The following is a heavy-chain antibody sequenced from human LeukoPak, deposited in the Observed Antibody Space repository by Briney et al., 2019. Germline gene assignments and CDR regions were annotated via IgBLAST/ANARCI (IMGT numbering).Heavy chain of an antibody. CDR3: ARGELGYCSGGSCENHAFDI. CDR1: GYTFTSYY. D-gene: IGHD2-15*01. V-gene: IGHV1-46*01. Sequence: ASVKVSCKASGYTFTSYYMHWVRQAPGQGLEWMGIINPSGGSTSYAQKFQGRVTMIRDTSTSTVYMELSSLRSEDTAVYYCARGELGYCSGGSCENHAFDIWGQGTMVTVSS. J-gene: IGHJ3*02. CDR2: INPSGGST.